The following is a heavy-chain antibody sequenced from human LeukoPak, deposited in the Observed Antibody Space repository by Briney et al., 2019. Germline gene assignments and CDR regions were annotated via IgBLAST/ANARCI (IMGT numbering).Heavy chain of an antibody. Sequence: GRSLRLSCAASGFTFSSYGMPWVRQAPGKGLEWVAVIWYDGSNKYYADSVKGRFTVSRDYSKNTLYLQMDSLRAEDTAIYYCTKDQGPDYTPLGSATHAYWGQGALVSVSS. CDR3: TKDQGPDYTPLGSATHAY. CDR2: IWYDGSNK. D-gene: IGHD4-11*01. CDR1: GFTFSSYG. V-gene: IGHV3-33*06. J-gene: IGHJ4*02.